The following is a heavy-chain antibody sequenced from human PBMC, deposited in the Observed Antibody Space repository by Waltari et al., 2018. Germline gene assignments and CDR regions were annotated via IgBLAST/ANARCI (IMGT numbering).Heavy chain of an antibody. V-gene: IGHV4-34*01. Sequence: QVQLQQWGAGLLTPSETLSLTCAVYGGSFSGYYWSWIRQPPGKGLEWIGEINHSGSTNYNPSLKSRVTISVDTSKNQFSLKLSSVTAADTAVYYCARGGIVVVVAATRVSYWFDPWGQGTLVTVSS. J-gene: IGHJ5*02. CDR3: ARGGIVVVVAATRVSYWFDP. D-gene: IGHD2-15*01. CDR1: GGSFSGYY. CDR2: INHSGST.